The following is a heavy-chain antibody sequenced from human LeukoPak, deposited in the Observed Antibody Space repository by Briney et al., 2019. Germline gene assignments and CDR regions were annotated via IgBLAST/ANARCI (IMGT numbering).Heavy chain of an antibody. CDR3: ARQEVTAFFDY. CDR1: GYGFTSYW. V-gene: IGHV5-51*01. D-gene: IGHD2-21*02. Sequence: GESLKISCKGSGYGFTSYWIGWVRQMPGKGLEWMGIIYPGDSDTRHSPSFQGQVTISADKSISTAYLQWSSLKASDTAMYYCARQEVTAFFDYWGQGTLVTVSS. J-gene: IGHJ4*02. CDR2: IYPGDSDT.